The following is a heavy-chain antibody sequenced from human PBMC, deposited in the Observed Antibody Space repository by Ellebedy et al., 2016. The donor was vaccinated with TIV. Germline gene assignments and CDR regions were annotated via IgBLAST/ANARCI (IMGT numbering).Heavy chain of an antibody. CDR3: AKKTPGEVIAAPES. Sequence: GGSLRLSXAASGFTFSIYGMHWVRQAPGKGLEWVAVISFDGSNIYYADSVKGRFTISRDNSKNTLYLQMNSLTTEDTAVYFCAKKTPGEVIAAPESWGQGPLVTVSS. V-gene: IGHV3-30*18. CDR2: ISFDGSNI. CDR1: GFTFSIYG. J-gene: IGHJ5*02. D-gene: IGHD3-16*02.